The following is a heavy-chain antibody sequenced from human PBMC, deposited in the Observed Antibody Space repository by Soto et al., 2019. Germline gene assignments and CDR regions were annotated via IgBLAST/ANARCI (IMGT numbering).Heavy chain of an antibody. CDR2: ISSSSSYI. CDR3: ARDMLWFGDPTPKPNWFDP. Sequence: GGSLRLSCAASGFTFSSYSMNWVRQAPGKGLEWVSSISSSSSYIYYADSVKGRFTISRDNAKNSLYLQMNSLRAEDTAVYYCARDMLWFGDPTPKPNWFDPWGQGTLVTVSS. D-gene: IGHD3-10*01. CDR1: GFTFSSYS. J-gene: IGHJ5*02. V-gene: IGHV3-21*01.